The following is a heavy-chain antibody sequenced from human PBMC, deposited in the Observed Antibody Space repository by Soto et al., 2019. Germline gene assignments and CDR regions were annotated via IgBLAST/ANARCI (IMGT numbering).Heavy chain of an antibody. D-gene: IGHD3-22*01. V-gene: IGHV1-69*13. CDR1: GGTFSSYA. CDR2: IIPIFGTA. Sequence: SVKVSCKGSGGTFSSYAISWVREAPGQGLEWMGGIIPIFGTANYAQKFQGRVTITADESTSTAYMALSSLRSEDTTVYYCARPLYYYDSSDATYDAFNMWGHGTLVTISS. J-gene: IGHJ3*02. CDR3: ARPLYYYDSSDATYDAFNM.